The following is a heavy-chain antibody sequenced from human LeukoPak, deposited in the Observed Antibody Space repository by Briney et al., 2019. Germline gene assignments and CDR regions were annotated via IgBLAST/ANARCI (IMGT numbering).Heavy chain of an antibody. D-gene: IGHD2-21*01. CDR3: ARVLYCGGDCYYMDV. Sequence: PSETLSLTCTVSGGSISSYYWSWIRQPPGKGLEWIGYIYYSGSTYYNPSLRSRVTISVDTSKNQFSLKLSSVTAADTAVYYCARVLYCGGDCYYMDVWGKGTTVTISS. J-gene: IGHJ6*03. CDR2: IYYSGST. V-gene: IGHV4-59*01. CDR1: GGSISSYY.